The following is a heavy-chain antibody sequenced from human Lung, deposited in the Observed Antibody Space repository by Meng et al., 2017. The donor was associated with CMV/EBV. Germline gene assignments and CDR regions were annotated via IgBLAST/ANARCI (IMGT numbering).Heavy chain of an antibody. CDR2: ISYDGSNK. J-gene: IGHJ3*02. D-gene: IGHD3-16*01. CDR1: GFTFSSYA. CDR3: ARTGGGVSRAAFDI. Sequence: SLKISXAASGFTFSSYAMHWVRQAPGKGLEWVAVISYDGSNKYYADSVKGRFTISRDNSKNTLYLQMNSLRAEDTAVYYCARTGGGVSRAAFDIWGQGTIVTVSS. V-gene: IGHV3-30*04.